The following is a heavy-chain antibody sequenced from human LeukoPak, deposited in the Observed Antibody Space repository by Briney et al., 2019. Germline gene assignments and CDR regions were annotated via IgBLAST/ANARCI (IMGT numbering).Heavy chain of an antibody. CDR3: ASLIVGATYWFDP. D-gene: IGHD1-26*01. V-gene: IGHV4-4*02. Sequence: PSETLSLTCAVSGGSISSSNWWSWVRQPPGKGLEWIGEIYHSGSTNYNPSLKSRVTISVDKSKNQFSLKLSSVTAADTAVYYCASLIVGATYWFDPWGQGTLVTVSS. CDR1: GGSISSSNW. J-gene: IGHJ5*02. CDR2: IYHSGST.